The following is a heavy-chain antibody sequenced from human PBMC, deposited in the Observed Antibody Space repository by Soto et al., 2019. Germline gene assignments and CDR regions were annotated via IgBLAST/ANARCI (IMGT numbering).Heavy chain of an antibody. Sequence: QVQLMQPGAEVMKPGASMTFSCKASGDTFSRHYVHWVRQAPGKGLEWMGRVDPVNGDTTYSQEFQGRVTMTSDTSTNTVYMVLSSLKSDDTAVYYCSTRVKGDFDVWGQGTTVVVS. CDR3: STRVKGDFDV. V-gene: IGHV1-46*03. CDR2: VDPVNGDT. J-gene: IGHJ6*01. CDR1: GDTFSRHY. D-gene: IGHD3-3*01.